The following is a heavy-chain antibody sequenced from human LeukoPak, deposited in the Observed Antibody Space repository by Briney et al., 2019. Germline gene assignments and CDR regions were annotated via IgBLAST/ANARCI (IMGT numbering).Heavy chain of an antibody. Sequence: PSQTLSLTCTLAARPRSDSCWYWIRHSAAAGMEWIGRIHAIGSYNYNCCLKTRPRISLDTSKNQFSLSLSAVTAADTATYYCARILDRDAWGQGTLVTVSP. CDR3: ARILDRDA. J-gene: IGHJ3*01. CDR2: IHAIGSY. D-gene: IGHD3-22*01. V-gene: IGHV4-4*07. CDR1: ARPRSDSC.